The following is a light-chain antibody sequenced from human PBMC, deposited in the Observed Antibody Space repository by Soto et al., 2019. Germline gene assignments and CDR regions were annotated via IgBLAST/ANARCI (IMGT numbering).Light chain of an antibody. Sequence: DIQMTQSPSTLSASVGDRVTITCRASQSISSWLAWYQQKPGKAPKLLIYKASSLESGVPSRFSGSGSGTELTLTISSLQPDDLATYYCQQYNSFPTFDQGTKVEIK. CDR3: QQYNSFPT. J-gene: IGKJ1*01. CDR2: KAS. V-gene: IGKV1-5*03. CDR1: QSISSW.